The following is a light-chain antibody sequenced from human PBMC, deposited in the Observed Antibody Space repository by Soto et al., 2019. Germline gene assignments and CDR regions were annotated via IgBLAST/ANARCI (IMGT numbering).Light chain of an antibody. CDR3: QQYNTYSRT. Sequence: DIQMTQSPSTLSASIGDRVTITCRASQSISNWLAWYQQKPGKAPKLLIYEESSLQGGVPSRFSGSGSGTEFTLTISSLQPDDFATFYCQQYNTYSRTFGQGTKFEIQ. V-gene: IGKV1-5*03. J-gene: IGKJ1*01. CDR1: QSISNW. CDR2: EES.